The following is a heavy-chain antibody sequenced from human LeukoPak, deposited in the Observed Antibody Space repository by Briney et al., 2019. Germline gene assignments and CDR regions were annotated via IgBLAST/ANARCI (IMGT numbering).Heavy chain of an antibody. CDR2: ISSSSGYI. CDR1: GFTFSSYN. Sequence: GGSLRLPCAASGFTFSSYNMNWVRQAPGKGLEWDSSISSSSGYIYYADSVKGRFTISRDNAKNSLYLQMNSLRAEDTAVYYCARVPYRYSSGWLYFDYWGQGTLVAVSS. CDR3: ARVPYRYSSGWLYFDY. D-gene: IGHD6-19*01. J-gene: IGHJ4*02. V-gene: IGHV3-21*01.